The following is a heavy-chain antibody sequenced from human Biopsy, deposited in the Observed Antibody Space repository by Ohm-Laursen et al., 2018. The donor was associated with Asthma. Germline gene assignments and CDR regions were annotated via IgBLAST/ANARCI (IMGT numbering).Heavy chain of an antibody. CDR3: ARDGPELPTELDY. CDR2: ISSGGRTI. V-gene: IGHV3-11*04. D-gene: IGHD1-14*01. Sequence: SLRLSCSASGFTFSNYGMSWIRQAPGKGLEWISYISSGGRTIYYADSVKGRFTISRDNAKNSLYLQMNSLRAEDTAVYYCARDGPELPTELDYWGPGTLVTVSS. CDR1: GFTFSNYG. J-gene: IGHJ4*02.